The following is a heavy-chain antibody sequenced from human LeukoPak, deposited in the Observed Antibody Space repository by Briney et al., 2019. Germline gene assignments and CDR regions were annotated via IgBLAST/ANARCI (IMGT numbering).Heavy chain of an antibody. V-gene: IGHV4-4*07. CDR1: GGSISSYY. CDR2: IYTSGST. CDR3: ARSPHKYSSSKDFDY. D-gene: IGHD6-6*01. J-gene: IGHJ4*02. Sequence: SETLSLTCTVSGGSISSYYWSWIRQPAGKGLEWIGRIYTSGSTNYSPSLKSRVTMSVDTSKNQFSLKLSSVTAADTAVYYCARSPHKYSSSKDFDYWGQGTLVTVSS.